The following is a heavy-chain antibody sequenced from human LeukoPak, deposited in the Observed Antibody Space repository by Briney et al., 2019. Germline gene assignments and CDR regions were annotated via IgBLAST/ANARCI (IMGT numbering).Heavy chain of an antibody. Sequence: GGSLRLSCAASGFTFSSYWMSWVRQAPGKGLEWVANIKQDGSEKYYVDSVKGRFTISRDNAKNSLYLQMNSLRAEDTAVYYCAREAAYWGSYWFDPWGQGTLATVSS. CDR2: IKQDGSEK. J-gene: IGHJ5*02. V-gene: IGHV3-7*01. D-gene: IGHD7-27*01. CDR1: GFTFSSYW. CDR3: AREAAYWGSYWFDP.